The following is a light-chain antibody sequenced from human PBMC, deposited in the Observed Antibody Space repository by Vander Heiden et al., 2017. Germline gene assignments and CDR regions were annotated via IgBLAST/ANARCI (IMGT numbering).Light chain of an antibody. CDR3: QQRSNWPPT. CDR1: QSVTTY. CDR2: DAS. J-gene: IGKJ4*01. Sequence: DIVLTQSPTTLSLSPGEGATLSCRASQSVTTYLAWYQHRPGQAPRLLIYDASHRATGVPARFSGSGSGTDFTLTISSLEPEDFGLYYCQQRSNWPPTFGGGTKVEV. V-gene: IGKV3-11*01.